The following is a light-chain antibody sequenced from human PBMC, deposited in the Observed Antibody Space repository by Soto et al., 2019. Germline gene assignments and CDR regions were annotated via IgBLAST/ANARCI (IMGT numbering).Light chain of an antibody. CDR1: QRVGRF. CDR2: AAS. Sequence: EIVLTQSPATLSFPPGEVATLSCGASQRVGRFLAWYQQKPGQAPRLLIYAASNRATGIPARFSGSGSGTDFTLTISSLEPEDFAVYYCLQRSNWPWTCGQGTKV. CDR3: LQRSNWPWT. J-gene: IGKJ1*01. V-gene: IGKV3-11*01.